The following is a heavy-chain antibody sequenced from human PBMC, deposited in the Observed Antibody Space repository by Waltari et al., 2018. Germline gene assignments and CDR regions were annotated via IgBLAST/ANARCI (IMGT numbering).Heavy chain of an antibody. J-gene: IGHJ5*02. D-gene: IGHD4-4*01. CDR2: INHSGGT. CDR1: GGSFSGYY. Sequence: QVQLQQWGAGLLKPSETLSLTCAVYGGSFSGYYWSWIRQPPGKGLEWIGEINHSGGTNYNPSLKVRVTISVDTSKNQFSLKLGSVTAADTAVYYCARPGYSNLGGHWFDPWGQGTLVTVSS. CDR3: ARPGYSNLGGHWFDP. V-gene: IGHV4-34*01.